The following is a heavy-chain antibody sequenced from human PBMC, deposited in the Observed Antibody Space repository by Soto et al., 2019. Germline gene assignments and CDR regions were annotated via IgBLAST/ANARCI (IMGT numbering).Heavy chain of an antibody. CDR3: ASGPVLSVWAVWVGSGSTPVAFDI. J-gene: IGHJ3*02. V-gene: IGHV4-39*01. Sequence: SETLSLTCTVSGGSISSSIYYWGWIRQPPGKGLEWIGSIYYSGSTYYNPSLKSRVTISVDTSKNQFSLKLSSVTAADTAVYYCASGPVLSVWAVWVGSGSTPVAFDIWGQGTMVTV. CDR2: IYYSGST. D-gene: IGHD6-19*01. CDR1: GGSISSSIYY.